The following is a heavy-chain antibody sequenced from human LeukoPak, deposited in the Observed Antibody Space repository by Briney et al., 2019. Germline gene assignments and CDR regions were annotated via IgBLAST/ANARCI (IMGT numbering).Heavy chain of an antibody. CDR2: ITPSSADT. CDR3: ARRADSNDKRRLDY. J-gene: IGHJ4*02. CDR1: GGSISSYY. D-gene: IGHD3-22*01. Sequence: ETLSLTCTVSGGSISSYYWSWVRQAPGKGLEWVSTITPSSADTYYADSVKGRFTISRDNSKNTLYLQMNSLRAEDTALYYCARRADSNDKRRLDYWGQGTLVTVSS. V-gene: IGHV3-23*01.